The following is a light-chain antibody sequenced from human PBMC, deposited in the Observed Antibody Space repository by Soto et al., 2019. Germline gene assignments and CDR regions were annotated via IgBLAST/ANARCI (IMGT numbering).Light chain of an antibody. CDR3: QQYGSSPTWT. CDR1: QSVSSN. Sequence: EIVMTQSPAILSVSPGERATLSCRASQSVSSNLAWYQQKPGQTPRLLIYGASTRATGIPARFSGSGSGTEFTLTISSLQSEDFAVYYCQQYGSSPTWTFGQGTKVDIK. J-gene: IGKJ1*01. V-gene: IGKV3-15*01. CDR2: GAS.